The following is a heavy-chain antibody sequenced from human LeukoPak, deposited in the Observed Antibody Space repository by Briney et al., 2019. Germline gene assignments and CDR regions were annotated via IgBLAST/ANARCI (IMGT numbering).Heavy chain of an antibody. J-gene: IGHJ5*02. CDR2: VDPEEGEA. D-gene: IGHD3-10*02. Sequence: ASVKVSCKASGYTFTDHYIHWVQQAPGKGLEWVGRVDPEEGEAISAQKFQGRVTISADTSTDTAYLELTSLRSDDTAVYYCATEVNVAYYNVPGNDYRGIDLWGPGTLVTVSS. CDR3: ATEVNVAYYNVPGNDYRGIDL. V-gene: IGHV1-69-2*01. CDR1: GYTFTDHY.